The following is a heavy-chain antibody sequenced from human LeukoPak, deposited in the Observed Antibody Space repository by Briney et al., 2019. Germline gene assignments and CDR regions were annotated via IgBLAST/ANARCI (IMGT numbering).Heavy chain of an antibody. V-gene: IGHV3-30*03. J-gene: IGHJ4*02. CDR2: ISYDGSNK. Sequence: GGSLRLSCAASGFTSSSYGMHWVRQAPGKGLEWVAVISYDGSNKYYADSVKGRFTISRDNAKNSLYLQMNSLRAEDTAVYYCARNLPAADYWGQGTLVTVSS. CDR1: GFTSSSYG. CDR3: ARNLPAADY. D-gene: IGHD2-2*01.